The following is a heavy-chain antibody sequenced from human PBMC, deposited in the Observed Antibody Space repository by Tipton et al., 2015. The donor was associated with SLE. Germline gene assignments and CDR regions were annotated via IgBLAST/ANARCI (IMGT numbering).Heavy chain of an antibody. CDR2: ISGSGGST. J-gene: IGHJ4*02. Sequence: SLRLSCAASGFTFSSYWMSWVRQAPGKGLEWVSAISGSGGSTYYADSVKGRFTISRDNSKNTLYLQMNSLRAEDTAVYYCAKDDPEQRRFDYWGQGTLVTVSS. D-gene: IGHD1/OR15-1a*01. CDR3: AKDDPEQRRFDY. CDR1: GFTFSSYW. V-gene: IGHV3-23*01.